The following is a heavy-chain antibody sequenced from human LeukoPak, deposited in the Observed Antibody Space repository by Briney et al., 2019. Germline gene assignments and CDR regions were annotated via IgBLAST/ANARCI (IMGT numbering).Heavy chain of an antibody. CDR3: ARRGSAMANYFDH. CDR2: ISGSGGST. D-gene: IGHD3-10*01. CDR1: GFTFSSYA. Sequence: AGGSLRLSCAASGFTFSSYAMSWVRQAPGKGLEWVSAISGSGGSTYYADSVKGRFTISRDNSKNTLYLQMNSLRAEDTAVYYCARRGSAMANYFDHWGQGTLVTVSS. J-gene: IGHJ4*02. V-gene: IGHV3-23*01.